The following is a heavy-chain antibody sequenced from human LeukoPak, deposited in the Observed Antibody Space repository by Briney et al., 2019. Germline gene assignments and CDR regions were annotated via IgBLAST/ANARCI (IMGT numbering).Heavy chain of an antibody. Sequence: PSETLSLTCTVSGGSISSSSYYWGWIRQPPGKGLEWIGSIYYSGSTYYNPSLKSRVTISVDTSKNQFSLKLSSVTAADAAVYYCARHDIVVVVAASGVCDAFDIWGQGTMVTVSS. CDR2: IYYSGST. D-gene: IGHD2-15*01. CDR1: GGSISSSSYY. J-gene: IGHJ3*02. CDR3: ARHDIVVVVAASGVCDAFDI. V-gene: IGHV4-39*01.